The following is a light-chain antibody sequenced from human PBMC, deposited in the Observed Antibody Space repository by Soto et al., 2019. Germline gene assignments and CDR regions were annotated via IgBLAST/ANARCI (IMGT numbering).Light chain of an antibody. Sequence: QSALTQPASVSGSPGQSIAISCTGTNNDVGGYNYVSWYQQHPGKAPKLMIYDVSNRPSGISTRFSGSKSGNTASLTISGLQAEDEADYYCCSYTTSSTYVFGTGTKVTVL. CDR2: DVS. V-gene: IGLV2-14*03. CDR1: NNDVGGYNY. J-gene: IGLJ1*01. CDR3: CSYTTSSTYV.